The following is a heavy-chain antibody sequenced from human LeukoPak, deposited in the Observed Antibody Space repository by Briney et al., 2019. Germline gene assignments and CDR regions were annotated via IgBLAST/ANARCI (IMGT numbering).Heavy chain of an antibody. V-gene: IGHV4-39*01. J-gene: IGHJ6*02. CDR1: GGSISSSRYY. CDR3: AGSVRGVPGTYYYYGMDV. CDR2: IYYSGST. D-gene: IGHD3-10*01. Sequence: PSETLSLTCTVCGGSISSSRYYWGWLRHPPGKGLEWIGSIYYSGSTYYNPSLKSRVTISVDTSKTQFSLKLRSVTAADTAVYYCAGSVRGVPGTYYYYGMDVWGQGTTVTVSS.